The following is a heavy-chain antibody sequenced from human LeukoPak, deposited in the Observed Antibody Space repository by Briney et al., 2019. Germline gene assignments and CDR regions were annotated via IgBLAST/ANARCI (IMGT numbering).Heavy chain of an antibody. J-gene: IGHJ4*02. V-gene: IGHV4-34*01. CDR3: AWGELELTEFDY. CDR1: GGSFSGYY. D-gene: IGHD1-7*01. CDR2: INHSGSN. Sequence: SETLSLTCAVYGGSFSGYYWSWLRQPPGKGLESIGEINHSGSNNYHPSLKSRVSISVDTSKNQFSLKLSSVTAADTAVYYCAWGELELTEFDYWGQGTLVTVSA.